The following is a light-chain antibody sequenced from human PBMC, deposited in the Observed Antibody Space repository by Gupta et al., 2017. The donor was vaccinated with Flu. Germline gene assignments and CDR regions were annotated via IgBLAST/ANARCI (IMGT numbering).Light chain of an antibody. CDR1: VLSEDY. J-gene: IGLJ3*02. Sequence: PGKTAEISCSGDVLSEDYAYWYQQKSGQAPVVVLQRDGGRSAGIPERFSGSTSDTKVTVIISDVQAEDEADYYCQAADSRDRWVFGGGTKLTV. CDR3: QAADSRDRWV. CDR2: RDG. V-gene: IGLV3-25*03.